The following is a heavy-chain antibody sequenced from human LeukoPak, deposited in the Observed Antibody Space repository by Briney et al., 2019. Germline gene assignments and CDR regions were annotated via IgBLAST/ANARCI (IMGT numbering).Heavy chain of an antibody. CDR3: VKDSPPRYSGSPPAY. CDR1: GFTFSNAW. D-gene: IGHD1-26*01. Sequence: GGSLRLSCAASGFTFSNAWMNWVRQAPGKGLEWVGRIKSKTDGGTTDYAAPVKGRFTISRDDSKNTLYLQMNSLKTEDTAVYYCVKDSPPRYSGSPPAYWGQGTLVTVSS. V-gene: IGHV3-15*07. CDR2: IKSKTDGGTT. J-gene: IGHJ4*02.